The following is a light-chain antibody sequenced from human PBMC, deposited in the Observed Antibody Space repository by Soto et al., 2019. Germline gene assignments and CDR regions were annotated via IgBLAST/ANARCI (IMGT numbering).Light chain of an antibody. CDR1: QSVSSN. CDR2: HVS. J-gene: IGKJ4*01. CDR3: QQYNNWPLT. Sequence: EIVMTQSPATLSVSPGERATLSCWASQSVSSNLAWYQQKPGQAPRLLIYHVSTRATAIPTRFSGSGSGTEFTLTISSVQSEDFAAYCCQQYNNWPLTFGGGSKVVIK. V-gene: IGKV3D-15*01.